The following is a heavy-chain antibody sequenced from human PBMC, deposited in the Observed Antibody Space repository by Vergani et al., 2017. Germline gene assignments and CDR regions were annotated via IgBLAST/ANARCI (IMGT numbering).Heavy chain of an antibody. V-gene: IGHV2-5*01. CDR3: AHTVRGVVPVTFDY. CDR2: IYYNDDK. Sequence: QITLKESGPTLVKPTQPLTLTCTFSGFSLNTYRVGVAWIRQPPGKSLEWLALIYYNDDKRYNPSLKSRLTITKDTSKNQLVLPLTNMDPVDTATYFCAHTVRGVVPVTFDYWGPGSLVTVSS. D-gene: IGHD2-2*01. J-gene: IGHJ4*02. CDR1: GFSLNTYRVG.